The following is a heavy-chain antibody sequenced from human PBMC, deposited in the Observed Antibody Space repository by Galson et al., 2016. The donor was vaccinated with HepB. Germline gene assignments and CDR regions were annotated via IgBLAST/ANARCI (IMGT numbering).Heavy chain of an antibody. V-gene: IGHV3-15*01. CDR1: GFTFSRAW. CDR2: IKSYTDGGTT. J-gene: IGHJ4*02. D-gene: IGHD5-18*01. Sequence: SLRLSCAASGFTFSRAWMNWVRQAPGKGLEWVGRIKSYTDGGTTEYAAPMKGRFTFSRDESNNRLYLQVNSLKTEDTAVYYCTTSSTRGYTYGPSAYWGRGTLVAVSS. CDR3: TTSSTRGYTYGPSAY.